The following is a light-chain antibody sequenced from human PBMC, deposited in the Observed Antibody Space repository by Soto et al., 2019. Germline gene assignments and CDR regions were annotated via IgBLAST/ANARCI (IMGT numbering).Light chain of an antibody. J-gene: IGLJ3*02. Sequence: QSVMTQPHSASGTPGQRVTISCSGSSSNIGSNTVTWYQQLPGTAPKLLIYSNNQRPSGVPDRFSGSKSGTSASLAISGLQSEDEADYYSAAWDDSLNGYWVFGGGTKVTVL. CDR3: AAWDDSLNGYWV. CDR2: SNN. CDR1: SSNIGSNT. V-gene: IGLV1-44*01.